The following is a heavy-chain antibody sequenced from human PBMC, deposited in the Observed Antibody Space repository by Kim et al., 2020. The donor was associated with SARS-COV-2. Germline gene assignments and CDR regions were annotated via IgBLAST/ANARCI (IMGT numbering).Heavy chain of an antibody. V-gene: IGHV4-34*01. Sequence: YNPSLKSRVTISVDTSKNQFSLKLSSVTAADTAVYYCALRPGYYYYGMDVWGQGTTVTVSS. J-gene: IGHJ6*02. CDR3: ALRPGYYYYGMDV. D-gene: IGHD3-10*01.